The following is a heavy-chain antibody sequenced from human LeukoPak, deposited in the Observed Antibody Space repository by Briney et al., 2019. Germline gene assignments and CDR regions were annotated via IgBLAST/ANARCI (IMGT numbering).Heavy chain of an antibody. V-gene: IGHV3-21*01. D-gene: IGHD3-22*01. CDR3: ARAFGYYYDSSGYSFHPEYFQH. Sequence: GGSLRLSCSAYGFTFSSYSMNWVRQARGKGLEWVSSFSSSSSYITYADSVKSLYTISTDNAKNSLNLQMNSLRAEDTAVYYCARAFGYYYDSSGYSFHPEYFQHWGQGTLVTVSS. J-gene: IGHJ1*01. CDR1: GFTFSSYS. CDR2: FSSSSSYI.